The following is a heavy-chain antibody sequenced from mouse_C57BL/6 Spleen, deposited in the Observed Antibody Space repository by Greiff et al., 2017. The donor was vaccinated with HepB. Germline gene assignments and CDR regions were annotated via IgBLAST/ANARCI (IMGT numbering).Heavy chain of an antibody. CDR1: GYTFTSYW. J-gene: IGHJ2*01. D-gene: IGHD1-1*01. Sequence: QVQLQQSGAELAKPGASVKLSCKASGYTFTSYWMHWVKQRPGQGLEWIGYINPSSGYTKYNQKFKDKVPLTADKSSSKAYMQLSSLTYEDSAVYYCARNYGSSYVRDYFDYWGQGTTLTVSS. CDR2: INPSSGYT. CDR3: ARNYGSSYVRDYFDY. V-gene: IGHV1-7*01.